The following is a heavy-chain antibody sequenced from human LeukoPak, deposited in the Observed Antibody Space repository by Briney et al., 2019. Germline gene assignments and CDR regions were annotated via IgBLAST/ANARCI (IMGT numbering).Heavy chain of an antibody. CDR3: ARVPGVVVTAIRPFDY. CDR1: GYTFTGYY. CDR2: INPNSGGT. D-gene: IGHD2-21*02. J-gene: IGHJ4*02. V-gene: IGHV1-2*02. Sequence: ASVKVSCTASGYTFTGYYMHWVRPAPGQGLEWMGWINPNSGGTNYAQKFQGRVTMTRDTSISTAYMELSRLRSDDTVVYYCARVPGVVVTAIRPFDYWGQGTLVTVSS.